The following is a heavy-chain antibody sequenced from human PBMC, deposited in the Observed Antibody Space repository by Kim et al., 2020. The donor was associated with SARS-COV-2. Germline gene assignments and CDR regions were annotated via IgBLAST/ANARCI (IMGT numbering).Heavy chain of an antibody. J-gene: IGHJ4*02. Sequence: NYAQKLQGRVTMTTDTSTSTAYMELRSLRSDDTAVYYCASFLGRRETLGYWGQGTLVTVSS. D-gene: IGHD3-3*01. V-gene: IGHV1-18*01. CDR3: ASFLGRRETLGY.